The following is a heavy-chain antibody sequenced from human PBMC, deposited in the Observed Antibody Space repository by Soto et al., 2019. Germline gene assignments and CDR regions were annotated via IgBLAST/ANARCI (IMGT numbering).Heavy chain of an antibody. CDR1: DGSFSGYY. J-gene: IGHJ5*02. Sequence: SETLSLTCAVSDGSFSGYYWSWIRQPPGKGLEWIGEINHVGNTNYNPSLKSRVTISVDPSKKQFSLNLSSATAADTAVYYCASGIRGVGAAGAVAWFDPWGQGTLVTVSS. CDR2: INHVGNT. CDR3: ASGIRGVGAAGAVAWFDP. V-gene: IGHV4-34*01. D-gene: IGHD6-13*01.